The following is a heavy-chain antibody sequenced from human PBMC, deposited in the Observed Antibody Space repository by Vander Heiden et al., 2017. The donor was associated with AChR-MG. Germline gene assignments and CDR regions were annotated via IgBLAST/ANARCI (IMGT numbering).Heavy chain of an antibody. V-gene: IGHV1-69*01. CDR2: IIPIFGTA. Sequence: QVQLVQSGAGVKKPGSSVKVSCQASGVTFSSYAIRWVRQAPGQGLEWMGGIIPIFGTANYAQKFQGRVTITADESTSTAYMELSSLRSEDTAVYYCARGYGSGITMFDPWGQGTLVTVSS. J-gene: IGHJ5*02. D-gene: IGHD3-10*01. CDR1: GVTFSSYA. CDR3: ARGYGSGITMFDP.